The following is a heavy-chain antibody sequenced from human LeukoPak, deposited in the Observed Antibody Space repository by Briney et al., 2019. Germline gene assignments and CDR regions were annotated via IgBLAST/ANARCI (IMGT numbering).Heavy chain of an antibody. V-gene: IGHV4-4*07. D-gene: IGHD5-18*01. Sequence: PSETLSLTCTVSGGSISANYWIWMRQPAGKGLEYIGRIYSSGSTNYNPSLKSRVTMSVDTSKNQFSLKLSSVTAADTAVYYCARVRQLWLRPTALRWYFDLWGRGTLVTVSS. J-gene: IGHJ2*01. CDR1: GGSISANY. CDR3: ARVRQLWLRPTALRWYFDL. CDR2: IYSSGST.